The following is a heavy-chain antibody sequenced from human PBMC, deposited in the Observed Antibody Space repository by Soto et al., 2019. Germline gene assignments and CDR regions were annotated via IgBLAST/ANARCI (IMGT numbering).Heavy chain of an antibody. J-gene: IGHJ6*02. V-gene: IGHV4-30-2*01. CDR2: IYHSGST. D-gene: IGHD3-3*01. Sequence: SETLSLTCAVSGGSISSGGYSWSWIRQPPGKGLEWIGYIYHSGSTYYNPSLKSRVTISVDTSKNQFSLKLSSVTAADTAVYYCARGYSYYDFWSGSFYYYGMDVWGQGTTVTAP. CDR3: ARGYSYYDFWSGSFYYYGMDV. CDR1: GGSISSGGYS.